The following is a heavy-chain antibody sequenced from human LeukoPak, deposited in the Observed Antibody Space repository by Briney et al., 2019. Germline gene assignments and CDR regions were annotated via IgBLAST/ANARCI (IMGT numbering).Heavy chain of an antibody. CDR1: EGSISSGDYY. CDR3: ARTGGSGYYDSSGYNWFDP. J-gene: IGHJ5*02. Sequence: SQTLSLTCTVSEGSISSGDYYWSWIRQPPGKGLEWIGYIYYSGSTYCNPSLKSRVTISVDTSKNQFSLKLSSVTAADTAVYYCARTGGSGYYDSSGYNWFDPWGQGTLVTVSS. V-gene: IGHV4-30-4*01. CDR2: IYYSGST. D-gene: IGHD3-22*01.